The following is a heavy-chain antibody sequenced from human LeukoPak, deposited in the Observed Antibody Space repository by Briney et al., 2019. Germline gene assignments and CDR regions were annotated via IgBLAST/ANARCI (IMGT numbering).Heavy chain of an antibody. CDR1: GYSFTTYW. V-gene: IGHV5-51*01. J-gene: IGHJ4*02. D-gene: IGHD5-18*01. CDR3: ARISSGYIYGSPDY. Sequence: GESLNISCKGSGYSFTTYWIGWVRQMTGKGLEWMGIIYPGVSDTRYSPSFQGQVTISADKSISTAYLQWSSLKASDTAMYYCARISSGYIYGSPDYWGQGTLVTVSS. CDR2: IYPGVSDT.